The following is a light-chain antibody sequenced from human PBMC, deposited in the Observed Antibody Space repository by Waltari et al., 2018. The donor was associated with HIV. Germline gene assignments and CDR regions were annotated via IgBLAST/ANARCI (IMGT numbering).Light chain of an antibody. CDR3: AAWDDSLNAWV. V-gene: IGLV1-44*01. J-gene: IGLJ3*02. Sequence: QSVVTQPPSASETPGQRVTISCSGSSSNIGSNTINWFQQLPGTAPKLLIYNNNLRPSGVPDRFSGSKSGTSASLAISGLQSDDEADFYCAAWDDSLNAWVFGGGTKLTVL. CDR2: NNN. CDR1: SSNIGSNT.